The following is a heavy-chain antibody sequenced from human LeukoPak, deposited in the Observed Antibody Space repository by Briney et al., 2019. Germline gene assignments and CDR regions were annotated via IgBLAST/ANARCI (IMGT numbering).Heavy chain of an antibody. CDR3: ARESSWAPDY. Sequence: GGSLRLSCAASGFTFTMSSMNWLRQAPGKGLVWVSNIKGDGSSTTYADAVKGRFTISRDNAKNTLFLEMNSLRAEDTAVYYCARESSWAPDYWGQGTLVIVSS. D-gene: IGHD1-26*01. CDR2: IKGDGSST. J-gene: IGHJ4*02. V-gene: IGHV3-74*01. CDR1: GFTFTMSS.